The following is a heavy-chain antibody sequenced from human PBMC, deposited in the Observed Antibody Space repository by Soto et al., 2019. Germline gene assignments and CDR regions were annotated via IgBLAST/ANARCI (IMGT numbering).Heavy chain of an antibody. J-gene: IGHJ3*02. V-gene: IGHV4-31*03. CDR3: ARPYYYGSGSPDAFDI. CDR2: IYHSGNT. CDR1: GGSISSGGYY. D-gene: IGHD3-10*01. Sequence: QVQLQESGPGLVKPSQTLSLTCTVSGGSISSGGYYWSWIRQHPGKGLEWIGYIYHSGNTYYNPSLKSRVTISVDTSKNQFSLKLSSVTAADTAVYYCARPYYYGSGSPDAFDIWGQGTMVTVSS.